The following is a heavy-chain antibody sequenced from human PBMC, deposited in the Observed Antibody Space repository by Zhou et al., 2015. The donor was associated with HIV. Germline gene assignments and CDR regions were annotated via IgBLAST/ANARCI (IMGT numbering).Heavy chain of an antibody. CDR1: GYTFTTYD. CDR2: MNPISGNT. V-gene: IGHV1-8*01. Sequence: QVQLVQSGAEVRKPGASVKVSCKASGYTFTTYDINWVRQATGQGLEWMGWMNPISGNTGYAQKFQGRVTMTRNTSISTSYMELSSLRSEDTAVYYCARGPSGTASGSQWFDPWGQGSLVTVSS. CDR3: ARGPSGTASGSQWFDP. D-gene: IGHD3-10*01. J-gene: IGHJ5*02.